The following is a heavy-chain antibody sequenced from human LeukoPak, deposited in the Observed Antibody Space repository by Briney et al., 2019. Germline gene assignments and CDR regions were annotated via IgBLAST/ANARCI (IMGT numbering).Heavy chain of an antibody. J-gene: IGHJ4*02. V-gene: IGHV3-11*01. D-gene: IGHD6-13*01. CDR2: ISSSGSSI. Sequence: GGSLRLSCAASEFTFSDYYMSWIRQAPGKGLEWVSYISSSGSSIYYVDSVKGRFTISRDNAKSSLYLQMNSLRADDTALYYCARDYGGGWCQIDYWGQGTLVTVSS. CDR3: ARDYGGGWCQIDY. CDR1: EFTFSDYY.